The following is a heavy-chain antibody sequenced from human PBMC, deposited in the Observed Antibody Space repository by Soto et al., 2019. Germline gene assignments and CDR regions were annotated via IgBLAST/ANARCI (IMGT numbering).Heavy chain of an antibody. CDR2: ISYDGSNK. CDR3: ARDYLELELRGFDP. J-gene: IGHJ5*02. Sequence: GESLKISCAASGFTFSSYAMHWVRQAPGKGLEWVAVISYDGSNKYYADSVKGRFTISRDNSKNTLYLQMNSLRAEDTAVYYCARDYLELELRGFDPWGQGTLVTVSS. CDR1: GFTFSSYA. D-gene: IGHD1-7*01. V-gene: IGHV3-30-3*01.